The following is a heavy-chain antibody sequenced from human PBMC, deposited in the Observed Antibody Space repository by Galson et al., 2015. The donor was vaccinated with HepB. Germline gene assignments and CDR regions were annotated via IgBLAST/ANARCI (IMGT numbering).Heavy chain of an antibody. D-gene: IGHD6-19*01. Sequence: SLRLSCAASGFTFSSYSMNWVRQAPGKGLEWVSSISSSSSYIYYADSVKGRFTISRDNAKNSLYLQMNSLRAEDTAVYYCAREGGVAVAGVIDYWGQGTLVTVSS. V-gene: IGHV3-21*01. J-gene: IGHJ4*02. CDR2: ISSSSSYI. CDR1: GFTFSSYS. CDR3: AREGGVAVAGVIDY.